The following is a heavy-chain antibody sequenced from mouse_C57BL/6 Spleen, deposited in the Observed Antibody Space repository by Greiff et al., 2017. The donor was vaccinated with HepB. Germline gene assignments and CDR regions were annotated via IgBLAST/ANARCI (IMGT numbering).Heavy chain of an antibody. D-gene: IGHD1-1*01. V-gene: IGHV1-72*01. CDR2: IDPNSGGT. Sequence: QVQLQQPGAELVKPGASVKLSCKASGYTFTSYWMHWVKQRPGRGLEWIGRIDPNSGGTKYNEKFKSKATLTVDKPSSTAYMQLSSLTSEDSAVYYCASHYYGSSYVRWYFDVWGTGTTVTVSS. J-gene: IGHJ1*03. CDR1: GYTFTSYW. CDR3: ASHYYGSSYVRWYFDV.